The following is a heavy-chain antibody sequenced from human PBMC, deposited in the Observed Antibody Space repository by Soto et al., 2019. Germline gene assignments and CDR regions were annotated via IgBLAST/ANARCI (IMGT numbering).Heavy chain of an antibody. CDR3: ARAGQHCSGGSCYPLRYYYYMDV. CDR2: IGTAGDT. CDR1: GFTFSSYD. D-gene: IGHD2-15*01. Sequence: PGGSLRLSCAASGFTFSSYDMHWVRQATGKGLEWVSAIGTAGDTYYPGSVKGRFTISRENAKNSLYLQMNSLRAGDTAVYYCARAGQHCSGGSCYPLRYYYYMDVWGKGTTVTVSS. V-gene: IGHV3-13*01. J-gene: IGHJ6*03.